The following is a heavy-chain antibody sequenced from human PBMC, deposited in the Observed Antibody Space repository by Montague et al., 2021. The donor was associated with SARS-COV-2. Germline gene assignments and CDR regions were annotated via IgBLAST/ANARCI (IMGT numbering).Heavy chain of an antibody. CDR3: ARWGLNNAFDI. CDR1: GDSISRSHYF. V-gene: IGHV4-39*02. D-gene: IGHD1/OR15-1a*01. CDR2: IYFTGKT. Sequence: SETLSLTRSVSGDSISRSHYFWAWIRQPPGMGLEWIGSIYFTGKTYYHPPLKSRVTISIDTSKNRFSLRLSSVTAADSAVFYCARWGLNNAFDIWGLGTMITISS. J-gene: IGHJ3*02.